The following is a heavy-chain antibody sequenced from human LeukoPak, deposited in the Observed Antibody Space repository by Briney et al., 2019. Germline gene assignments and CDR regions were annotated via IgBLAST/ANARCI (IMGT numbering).Heavy chain of an antibody. D-gene: IGHD3-22*01. CDR2: IIPIFGTA. Sequence: SVKVSCKASGGTFSSYAISWVRQAPGQGLEWMGGIIPIFGTANYAQKFQGRVTITADESTSTAHMELSSLTSEDTAVYYCAKVPSGYYDSSGYQNWYFDLWGRGTLVTVSS. J-gene: IGHJ2*01. CDR1: GGTFSSYA. CDR3: AKVPSGYYDSSGYQNWYFDL. V-gene: IGHV1-69*01.